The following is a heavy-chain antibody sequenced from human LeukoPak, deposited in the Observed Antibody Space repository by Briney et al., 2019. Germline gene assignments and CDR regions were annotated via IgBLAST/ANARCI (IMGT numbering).Heavy chain of an antibody. CDR1: GYSFTSYW. V-gene: IGHV5-51*01. CDR2: IYPGDSDT. J-gene: IGHJ5*02. CDR3: ARQEYCSGGSCYTWFDP. Sequence: GESLKISCKGSGYSFTSYWIGWVRQMPGKGLEWMGIIYPGDSDTRYSPSFQGQVTISADKSISTAYLQWSSLKASDTAMYYCARQEYCSGGSCYTWFDPWGQGTLVTVSS. D-gene: IGHD2-15*01.